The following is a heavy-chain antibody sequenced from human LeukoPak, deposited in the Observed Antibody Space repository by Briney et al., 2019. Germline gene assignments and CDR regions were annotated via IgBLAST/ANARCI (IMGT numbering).Heavy chain of an antibody. CDR1: GYSFTSYW. V-gene: IGHV5-51*01. CDR2: IYPGDSDT. J-gene: IGHJ5*02. CDR3: ARQEYCSGGSCYTWFDP. Sequence: GESLKISCKGSGYSFTSYWIGWVRQMPGKGLEWMGIIYPGDSDTRYSPSFQGQVTISADKSISTAYLQWSSLKASDTAMYYCARQEYCSGGSCYTWFDPWGQGTLVTVSS. D-gene: IGHD2-15*01.